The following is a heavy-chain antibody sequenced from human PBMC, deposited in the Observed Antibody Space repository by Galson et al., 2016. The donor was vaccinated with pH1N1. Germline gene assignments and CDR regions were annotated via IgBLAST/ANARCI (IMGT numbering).Heavy chain of an antibody. D-gene: IGHD3-22*01. CDR1: GGTLSRHT. CDR2: INPMGGINPIFKTS. Sequence: SVKVSCKASGGTLSRHTISWVRQAPGQGLEWMGGINPMGGINPIFKTSNYAQKFQGRVTIPADESMSTAYMELRSLRSEDTAIYYCAKDRYFDTSGYYFESYYWGQGTLVTVSS. V-gene: IGHV1-69*13. CDR3: AKDRYFDTSGYYFESYY. J-gene: IGHJ4*02.